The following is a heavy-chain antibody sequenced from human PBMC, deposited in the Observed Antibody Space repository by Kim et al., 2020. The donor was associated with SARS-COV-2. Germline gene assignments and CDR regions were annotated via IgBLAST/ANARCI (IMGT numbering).Heavy chain of an antibody. J-gene: IGHJ6*02. Sequence: ETLSLTCTVSGGSISSSSYYWGWIRQPPGKGLEWIGSFYYSGSTYYNPSLKSRVTISVDTSQNQFSLKLSSVTAADTAVYYCARAGYCSSTRCQQADYGLVVWRQGTTVTVS. CDR2: FYYSGST. CDR3: ARAGYCSSTRCQQADYGLVV. V-gene: IGHV4-39*07. D-gene: IGHD2-2*01. CDR1: GGSISSSSYY.